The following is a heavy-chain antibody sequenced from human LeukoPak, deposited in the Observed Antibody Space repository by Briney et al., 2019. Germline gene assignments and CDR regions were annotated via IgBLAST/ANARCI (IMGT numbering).Heavy chain of an antibody. CDR1: EYSFTSYW. CDR3: AAGYCSGGSCYHYFDY. V-gene: IGHV5-51*01. D-gene: IGHD2-15*01. Sequence: GESLKISCKGSEYSFTSYWIGWVRQMPGKGLEWMGIIYPGDSDTRYSPSFQGQVTISADKSISTAYLQWSSLKASDTAMYYCAAGYCSGGSCYHYFDYWGQGTLVTVSS. J-gene: IGHJ4*02. CDR2: IYPGDSDT.